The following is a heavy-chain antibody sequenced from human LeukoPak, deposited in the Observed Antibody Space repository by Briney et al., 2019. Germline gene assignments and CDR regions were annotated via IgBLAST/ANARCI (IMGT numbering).Heavy chain of an antibody. D-gene: IGHD1-26*01. CDR2: ISSSSSYI. CDR3: ARFISGSYLDDY. V-gene: IGHV3-21*01. CDR1: GFTFSSYA. J-gene: IGHJ4*02. Sequence: PGRSLRLSCAASGFTFSSYAMNWVRQAPGKGLEWVSSISSSSSYIYYADSVKGRFTISRDNAKNSLYLQMNSLRAEDTAVYYCARFISGSYLDDYWGQGTLATVSS.